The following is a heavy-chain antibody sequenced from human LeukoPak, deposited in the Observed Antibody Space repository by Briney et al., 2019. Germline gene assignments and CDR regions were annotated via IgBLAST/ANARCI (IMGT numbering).Heavy chain of an antibody. Sequence: SETLSLTCAVYGGSFSGYYWSWIRQPPGKGLEWIGYIYNSGSTKYNPSLKSRVTISVDTSKNQFSLKLSSVTAADTAVYYCARVGEGSYYNIFDYWGQGTLVTVSS. CDR1: GGSFSGYY. CDR2: IYNSGST. CDR3: ARVGEGSYYNIFDY. J-gene: IGHJ4*02. D-gene: IGHD3-10*01. V-gene: IGHV4-59*01.